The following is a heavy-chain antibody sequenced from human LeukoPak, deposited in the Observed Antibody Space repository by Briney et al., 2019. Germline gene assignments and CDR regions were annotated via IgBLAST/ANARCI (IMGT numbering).Heavy chain of an antibody. J-gene: IGHJ5*02. CDR3: ARPLRYCSSTSCTTGGFDP. Sequence: GESLKISFQGSGYRFTSYWIGWVRQMPGKGLEWMGIIYPGDSDTRYSPSFQGQVTISADKSISTAYLQWSSLKASDTAMYYCARPLRYCSSTSCTTGGFDPWGQGTLVTVSS. D-gene: IGHD2-2*01. CDR1: GYRFTSYW. CDR2: IYPGDSDT. V-gene: IGHV5-51*01.